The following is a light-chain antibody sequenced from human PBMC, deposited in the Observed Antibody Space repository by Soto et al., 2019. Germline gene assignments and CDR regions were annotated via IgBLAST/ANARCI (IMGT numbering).Light chain of an antibody. CDR2: GAS. V-gene: IGKV1-39*01. CDR3: QQSYSVPLT. Sequence: DIQMTQSPSSLSASVGDRVTITCRASQSITGYLTWYQQTPGKAPQLLIYGASTLQSGVPSRFSGSGSGTDFTLTISSLQPEDFATYYCQQSYSVPLTFGPGTNVEIK. J-gene: IGKJ1*01. CDR1: QSITGY.